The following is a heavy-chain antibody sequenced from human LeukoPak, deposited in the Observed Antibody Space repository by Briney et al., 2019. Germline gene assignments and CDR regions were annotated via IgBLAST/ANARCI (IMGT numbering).Heavy chain of an antibody. CDR2: IWYDGSNK. CDR1: GFTFSSYG. D-gene: IGHD2-15*01. Sequence: PGGSLRLSCAASGFTFSSYGMHWVRQAPGKGLEWVAVIWYDGSNKYYADSVKGRFTISRDNSKNTLYLQMNSLRAEDTAVYYCAREGDCSGGSCYSNPDYWGQGTLVTVSS. J-gene: IGHJ4*02. CDR3: AREGDCSGGSCYSNPDY. V-gene: IGHV3-33*01.